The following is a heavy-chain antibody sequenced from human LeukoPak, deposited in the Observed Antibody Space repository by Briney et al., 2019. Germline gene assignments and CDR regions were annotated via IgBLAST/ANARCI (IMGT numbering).Heavy chain of an antibody. CDR1: GYTFTGYY. D-gene: IGHD1-14*01. Sequence: ASVKVSCKASGYTFTGYYMHWVRQAPGQGLEWMGWINPNSGGTNYAQKFQGRVTMTRDTSISTAYMELSRLRSGDTAVYYCARVDGIGTSGFDYWGQGTLVTVSS. CDR2: INPNSGGT. V-gene: IGHV1-2*02. J-gene: IGHJ4*02. CDR3: ARVDGIGTSGFDY.